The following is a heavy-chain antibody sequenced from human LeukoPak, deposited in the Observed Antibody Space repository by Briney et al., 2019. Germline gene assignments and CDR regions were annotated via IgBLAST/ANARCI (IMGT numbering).Heavy chain of an antibody. CDR2: IKEDATES. J-gene: IGHJ1*01. CDR1: GFTFGSYW. CDR3: ATYSSLNRREFQY. D-gene: IGHD3-22*01. Sequence: GGSLRLSCAASGFTFGSYWMTWIRQAPGKGLEWVAHIKEDATESRSADSVKGRFTISRDNTKNSLFLQLNSLRTEDTAVYYCATYSSLNRREFQYWGQGTLLTVSS. V-gene: IGHV3-7*01.